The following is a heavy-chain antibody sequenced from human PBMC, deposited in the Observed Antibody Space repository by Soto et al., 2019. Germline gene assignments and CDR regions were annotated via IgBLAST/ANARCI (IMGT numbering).Heavy chain of an antibody. CDR2: IIPIFGTA. V-gene: IGHV1-69*13. CDR1: GGTFSSYA. D-gene: IGHD5-12*01. CDR3: ASRDGYNHFHYYYYGMDV. Sequence: ASVKVSCKASGGTFSSYAISWVRQAPGQGLEWMGGIIPIFGTANYAQKFQGRVTITADESTSTAYMELSSLRSEDTAVYYCASRDGYNHFHYYYYGMDVWGQGTTVTVSS. J-gene: IGHJ6*02.